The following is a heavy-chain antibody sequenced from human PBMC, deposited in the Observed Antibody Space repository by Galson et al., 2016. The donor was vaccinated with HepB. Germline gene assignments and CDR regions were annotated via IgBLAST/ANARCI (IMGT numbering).Heavy chain of an antibody. V-gene: IGHV3-23*01. J-gene: IGHJ4*02. CDR1: GFTFNSCV. D-gene: IGHD3-22*01. CDR3: ATTVNYYYDTSGYPNAFDH. Sequence: SLRLSCAASGFTFNSCVMSWVRQAPGKGLEWISTISGSGFSTHYADSVKGRSTISRDNSKNTLYLQMNSLRAEDTAVYYCATTVNYYYDTSGYPNAFDHWGQGTLVTVSS. CDR2: ISGSGFST.